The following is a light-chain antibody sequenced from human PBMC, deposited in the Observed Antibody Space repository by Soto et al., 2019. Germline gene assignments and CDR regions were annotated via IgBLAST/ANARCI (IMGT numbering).Light chain of an antibody. J-gene: IGKJ1*01. CDR1: QSVSSNY. CDR3: QQYGSIPWT. Sequence: EIVLTQSPGTLSLSPGERVTLSCRASQSVSSNYLAWYQQRPGQAPRLLIFGASSRATGVPDRFSGSGSGTDFTLTISRLEPEDFAVYYCQQYGSIPWTFGQGTKVDIK. V-gene: IGKV3-20*01. CDR2: GAS.